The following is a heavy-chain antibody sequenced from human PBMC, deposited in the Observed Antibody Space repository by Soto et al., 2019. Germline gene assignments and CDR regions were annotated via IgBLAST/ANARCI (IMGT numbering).Heavy chain of an antibody. CDR3: AKRTMSSVWPFDY. V-gene: IGHV3-23*01. CDR2: ISGSGGNT. Sequence: EVQLLESGGGLVQPGGSLSLSCAASEFTFSNYAMTWVRQAPGKGLEWVSVISGSGGNTYYADSVKGRFTISRDNSQNTLSLQMNSLRAEDTAVYYCAKRTMSSVWPFDYWGQGTLVTVSS. J-gene: IGHJ4*02. CDR1: EFTFSNYA. D-gene: IGHD6-19*01.